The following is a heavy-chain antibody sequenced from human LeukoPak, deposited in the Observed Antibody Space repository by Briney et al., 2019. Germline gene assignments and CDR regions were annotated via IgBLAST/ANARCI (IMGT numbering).Heavy chain of an antibody. Sequence: GGSLRLSCAASGFTFSSYGMHWVRQAPGKGLEWVAVISYDGSNKYYADSVKGRFTISRDNSKNTLYLQMNSLRAEDTAVYYCAKDGDYGMDVWGQGTTVTVSS. CDR1: GFTFSSYG. D-gene: IGHD3-16*01. CDR3: AKDGDYGMDV. CDR2: ISYDGSNK. J-gene: IGHJ6*02. V-gene: IGHV3-30*05.